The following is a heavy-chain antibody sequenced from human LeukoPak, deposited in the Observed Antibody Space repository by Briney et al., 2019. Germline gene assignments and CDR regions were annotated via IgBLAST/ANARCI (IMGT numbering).Heavy chain of an antibody. CDR1: GVSISSGGYS. D-gene: IGHD2-2*01. CDR3: ATSEGYCRTTSCHIDY. CDR2: IYHSGST. J-gene: IGHJ4*02. V-gene: IGHV4-30-2*01. Sequence: SQTLSLTCAVSGVSISSGGYSWSWIRQPPGKGLEWIGYIYHSGSTYYNPSLKSRVTMSVDRSKNQFSLKLTSVTAADTAVYYCATSEGYCRTTSCHIDYWGQGTLVTVSS.